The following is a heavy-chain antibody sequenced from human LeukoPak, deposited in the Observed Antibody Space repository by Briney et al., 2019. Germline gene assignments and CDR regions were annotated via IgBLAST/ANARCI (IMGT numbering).Heavy chain of an antibody. D-gene: IGHD4-17*01. V-gene: IGHV3-30*18. Sequence: GGSLRLSCAASGFTFSSSAMHWVRQAPGKGLGWVAVVFSDGTYKYYADSVKGRFTISRDNSKNMLFLQMNSLRAEDTAVYYCAKGPLYYYGDNAWFGPWGQGTLVTVSS. CDR3: AKGPLYYYGDNAWFGP. CDR1: GFTFSSSA. J-gene: IGHJ5*02. CDR2: VFSDGTYK.